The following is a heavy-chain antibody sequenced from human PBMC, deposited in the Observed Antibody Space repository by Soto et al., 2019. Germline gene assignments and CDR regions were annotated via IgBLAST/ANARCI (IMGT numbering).Heavy chain of an antibody. D-gene: IGHD2-2*01. CDR1: GFSFGSFA. J-gene: IGHJ4*02. V-gene: IGHV3-21*06. CDR2: ISSSGTQI. CDR3: ARVTADSCLDH. Sequence: LRLSCAASGFSFGSFAMDWVRQAPGKGLEFVSSISSSGTQIYYGDSVRGRFSISRDIAENSLYLQMNFLRVEDTAIYFCARVTADSCLDHWGQGTQVTVSS.